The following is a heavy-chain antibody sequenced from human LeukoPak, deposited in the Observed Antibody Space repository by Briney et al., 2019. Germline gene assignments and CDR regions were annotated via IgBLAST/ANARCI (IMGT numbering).Heavy chain of an antibody. J-gene: IGHJ4*02. V-gene: IGHV3-30*18. D-gene: IGHD5-24*01. Sequence: GGSLRLSCAASGFTFSSYGMHWVRQAPGKGLEWVAVISYDGSNKYYADSVKGRFIISRDNSKNTLYLQMNSLRAEDTAVYYCAKSQARGGISGTIMAIVDSWGQGALVTVSS. CDR2: ISYDGSNK. CDR1: GFTFSSYG. CDR3: AKSQARGGISGTIMAIVDS.